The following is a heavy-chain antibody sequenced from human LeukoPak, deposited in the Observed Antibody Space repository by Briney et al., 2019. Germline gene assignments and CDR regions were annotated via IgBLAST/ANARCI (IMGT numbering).Heavy chain of an antibody. D-gene: IGHD3-10*01. Sequence: GASVKVSCKASGYTFTSYDINWVRQAPGQGLEWMGWMNPNSGNTGYAQKFQGRVTMTRNTSISTAYMELSSLRSEDTAVYYCARGVRYGSGSYYEFNWFDPWGQGTLVTVSS. CDR3: ARGVRYGSGSYYEFNWFDP. CDR1: GYTFTSYD. J-gene: IGHJ5*02. V-gene: IGHV1-8*01. CDR2: MNPNSGNT.